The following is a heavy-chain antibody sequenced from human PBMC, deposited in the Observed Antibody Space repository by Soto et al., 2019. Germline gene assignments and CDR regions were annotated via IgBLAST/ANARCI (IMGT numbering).Heavy chain of an antibody. CDR1: GFTFSSYA. J-gene: IGHJ6*02. D-gene: IGHD6-19*01. CDR2: ISYDGSNK. CDR3: ASGIKEQWLVRYYGMDV. Sequence: RRLSCAASGFTFSSYAMHWVRQAPGKGLEWVAVISYDGSNKYYADSVKGRFTISRDNSKNTLYLQMNSLRAEDTAVYYCASGIKEQWLVRYYGMDVWGQGTTVTVSS. V-gene: IGHV3-30-3*01.